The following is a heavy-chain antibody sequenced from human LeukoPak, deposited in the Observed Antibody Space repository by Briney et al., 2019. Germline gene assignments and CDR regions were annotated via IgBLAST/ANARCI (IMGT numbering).Heavy chain of an antibody. CDR1: GFTFSDHH. Sequence: GGSLRLSCAASGFTFSDHHMDWVRQAPGKGLEWVGRTKNKNRSYTTEYAASVKGRFTISRDNAKNSLYLQMNSLRAEDTAVYYCAELGITMIGGVWGKGTTVTISS. D-gene: IGHD3-10*02. V-gene: IGHV3-72*01. J-gene: IGHJ6*04. CDR2: TKNKNRSYTT. CDR3: AELGITMIGGV.